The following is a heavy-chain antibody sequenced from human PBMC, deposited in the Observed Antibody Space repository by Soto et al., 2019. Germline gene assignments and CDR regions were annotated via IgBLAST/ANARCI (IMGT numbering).Heavy chain of an antibody. Sequence: PGGSLRLSCAASGFTFISYAMHWVRQAPGKGLEWVAVISYDGSNKYYADSVKGRFTISRDNSKNTLYLQMNSLRAEDTAVYYCARDKNPYSSGWYFDYWGQGTLVTVSS. CDR3: ARDKNPYSSGWYFDY. V-gene: IGHV3-30-3*01. CDR2: ISYDGSNK. J-gene: IGHJ4*02. CDR1: GFTFISYA. D-gene: IGHD6-19*01.